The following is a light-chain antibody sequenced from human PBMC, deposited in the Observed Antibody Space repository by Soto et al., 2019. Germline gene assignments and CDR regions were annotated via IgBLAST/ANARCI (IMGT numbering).Light chain of an antibody. CDR1: SSDVGAYNY. CDR2: DVS. J-gene: IGLJ1*01. Sequence: QSVLTQPASVSGSPGQSITISCTGTSSDVGAYNYVSWYQQHPAKVPKLMIYDVSNRPSGVSDRFSGSKSGNTASLTISGLQAEDEADYYRYSYTSSSTYVFGTGTKATVL. V-gene: IGLV2-14*01. CDR3: YSYTSSSTYV.